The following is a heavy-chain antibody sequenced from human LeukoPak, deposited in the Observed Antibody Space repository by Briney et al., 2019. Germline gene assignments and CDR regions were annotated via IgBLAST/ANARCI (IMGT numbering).Heavy chain of an antibody. Sequence: GAAVKVSCKASGYTFTNYDINWVRQATGQGLEWMGYMNPKSDNTGYAQKFQGRATMTSDTSISTAFMELSSLRSGDTAVYYCARGDYEYGGTDYWGQGTLVTVSS. J-gene: IGHJ4*02. CDR2: MNPKSDNT. V-gene: IGHV1-8*01. CDR3: ARGDYEYGGTDY. CDR1: GYTFTNYD. D-gene: IGHD4-23*01.